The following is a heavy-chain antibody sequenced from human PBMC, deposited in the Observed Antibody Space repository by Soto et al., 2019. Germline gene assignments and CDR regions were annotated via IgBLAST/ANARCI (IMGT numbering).Heavy chain of an antibody. CDR2: IIPIFGTA. Sequence: SVKVSCKASGGTFSSYAISWVRQAPGQGLEWMGGIIPIFGTANYAQKFQGRVTITADESTSTAYMELSSLRSEDTAVYYCARGGRGSSSWEDYFDYWGQGTLVTVSS. J-gene: IGHJ4*02. D-gene: IGHD6-13*01. CDR3: ARGGRGSSSWEDYFDY. V-gene: IGHV1-69*13. CDR1: GGTFSSYA.